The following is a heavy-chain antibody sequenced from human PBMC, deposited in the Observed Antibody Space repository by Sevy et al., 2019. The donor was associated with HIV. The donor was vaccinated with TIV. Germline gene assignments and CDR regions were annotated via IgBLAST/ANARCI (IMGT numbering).Heavy chain of an antibody. CDR3: ARDYSTGYYFG. CDR2: IKKDGSEK. Sequence: GGSLRLSCAASGFTFSSYWMSWVRQAPGKGLEWVANIKKDGSEKYYVDSVKGRFSISSDNAKESLYLQMNSLRAEDTAVYYCARDYSTGYYFGWGQGTLVTVSS. CDR1: GFTFSSYW. J-gene: IGHJ4*02. V-gene: IGHV3-7*03. D-gene: IGHD3-22*01.